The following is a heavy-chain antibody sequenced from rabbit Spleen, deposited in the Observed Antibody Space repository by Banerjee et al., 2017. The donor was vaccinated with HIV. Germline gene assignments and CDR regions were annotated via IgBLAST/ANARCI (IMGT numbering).Heavy chain of an antibody. CDR2: IYACSSGST. CDR1: GFDISSYY. J-gene: IGHJ2*01. V-gene: IGHV1S40*01. Sequence: QSVEESGGRLVTPGTPLTRTCTASGFDISSYYMQWVRQAPGKGLEWIGCIYACSSGSTAYASWAKGRFTLSKTSSTTVTLQMCSLTAADTATYFCARNYVNAFAPWGPGTLVTVS. CDR3: ARNYVNAFAP. D-gene: IGHD1-1*01.